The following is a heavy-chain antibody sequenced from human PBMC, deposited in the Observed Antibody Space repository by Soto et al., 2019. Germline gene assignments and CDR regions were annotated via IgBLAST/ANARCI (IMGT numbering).Heavy chain of an antibody. CDR1: GGTFSSYT. Sequence: QVQLVQSGAEVKKPGSSVKVSCKASGGTFSSYTISWVRQAPGQGLEWMGRIIPILGIANYAQKFQGRVTITADKSTSTAYMELSSLRSEDTAVYYCARDRNYYDRDFEGYYGMDVWGQGTTVTVSS. V-gene: IGHV1-69*08. CDR3: ARDRNYYDRDFEGYYGMDV. D-gene: IGHD3-22*01. J-gene: IGHJ6*02. CDR2: IIPILGIA.